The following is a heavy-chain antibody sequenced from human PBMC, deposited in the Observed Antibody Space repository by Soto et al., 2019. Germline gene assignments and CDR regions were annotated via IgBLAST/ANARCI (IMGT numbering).Heavy chain of an antibody. Sequence: EVQLLPSGGGLVQPGGSLRLSCAASGFTFTSYAMSWVRQAPGKGLEWVSTISGTGGSTYYPDSVKGRFTISRDNSKNTVYLQMNSLRAEDAPVYYCAKEMTSGYYLFDYWGQGTLVTVSS. J-gene: IGHJ4*02. V-gene: IGHV3-23*01. D-gene: IGHD3-22*01. CDR2: ISGTGGST. CDR1: GFTFTSYA. CDR3: AKEMTSGYYLFDY.